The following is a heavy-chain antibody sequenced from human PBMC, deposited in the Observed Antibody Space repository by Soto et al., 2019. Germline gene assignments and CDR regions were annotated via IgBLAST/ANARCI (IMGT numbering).Heavy chain of an antibody. Sequence: RGESLKISCKGSGYSFTSYWIGWVRQMPGKGLEWMGIIYPGDSDTRYSPSFQGQVTISADKSISTAYLQWSSLKASDTAMYYCARHYCSGGSCYSYYYYYGMDVWGQGTTVTVSS. J-gene: IGHJ6*02. V-gene: IGHV5-51*01. D-gene: IGHD2-15*01. CDR3: ARHYCSGGSCYSYYYYYGMDV. CDR1: GYSFTSYW. CDR2: IYPGDSDT.